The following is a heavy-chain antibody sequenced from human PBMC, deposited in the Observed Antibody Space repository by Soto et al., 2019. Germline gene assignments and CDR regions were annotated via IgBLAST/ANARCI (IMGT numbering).Heavy chain of an antibody. J-gene: IGHJ5*02. D-gene: IGHD6-19*01. CDR1: GDSIITSHW. V-gene: IGHV4-4*02. Sequence: QVQLRESGPGLVRPSGTLSLTCAVYGDSIITSHWWSWVRQTPGKGLEWIGETYHSGTTNYNPSLKSRVTISMDKSKNLFSLKLNSVTAADTALYFCARQTNSSPARGPNWFDPWGQGALVTVSS. CDR2: TYHSGTT. CDR3: ARQTNSSPARGPNWFDP.